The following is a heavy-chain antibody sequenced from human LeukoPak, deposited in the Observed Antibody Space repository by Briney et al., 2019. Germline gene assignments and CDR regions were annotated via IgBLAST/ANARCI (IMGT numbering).Heavy chain of an antibody. CDR1: GGSISSGSYY. V-gene: IGHV4-61*02. D-gene: IGHD4-17*01. J-gene: IGHJ4*02. Sequence: SETLSLTCTVSGGSISSGSYYWSWIRQPAGKGLEWIGRIYTSGSTNYNPSLKSRVTISVDTSKNQFSLKLSSVTAADTAVYYCAREYELYGDDDYWGQGTLVTVSS. CDR2: IYTSGST. CDR3: AREYELYGDDDY.